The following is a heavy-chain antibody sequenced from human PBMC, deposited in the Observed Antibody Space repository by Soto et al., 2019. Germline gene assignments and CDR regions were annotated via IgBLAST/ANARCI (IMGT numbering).Heavy chain of an antibody. CDR3: ARSVAGLDY. D-gene: IGHD6-19*01. J-gene: IGHJ4*02. CDR2: VNHSGGT. V-gene: IGHV4-34*02. CDR1: GGPFSGYY. Sequence: QVQLQQWGAGLLKPSETLSLTCAVYGGPFSGYYWSWIRQPPGKGLEWIGEVNHSGGTNYNPSLKGRVTISVDTSKNQFSLKLTSVTAADTSVYYCARSVAGLDYWGQGTLVTVSS.